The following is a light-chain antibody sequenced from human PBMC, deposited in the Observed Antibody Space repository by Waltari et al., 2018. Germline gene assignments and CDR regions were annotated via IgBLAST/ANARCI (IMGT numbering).Light chain of an antibody. V-gene: IGLV1-44*01. Sequence: QSVLTQPPSASGTPGQRVPIPCSGSSYNIRRTTVNLYQQLPGTAPKLLIYSNNQRPSGVPDRFSGSKSGTSASLAISGLQSEDEADYYCAAWDDSLNGLHVVFGGGTKLTVL. CDR1: SYNIRRTT. CDR2: SNN. CDR3: AAWDDSLNGLHVV. J-gene: IGLJ2*01.